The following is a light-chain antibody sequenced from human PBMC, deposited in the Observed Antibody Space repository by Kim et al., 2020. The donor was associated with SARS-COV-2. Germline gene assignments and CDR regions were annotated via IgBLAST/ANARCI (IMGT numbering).Light chain of an antibody. CDR1: SSNIGAGYD. J-gene: IGLJ3*02. CDR2: SNT. V-gene: IGLV1-40*01. CDR3: HSYDSSLSGWV. Sequence: QQVTTSCTGGSSNIGAGYDDHWYQQLPGTAPKLLIYSNTNRPSWVPYRFSGSKSGTSASLAITWRQAEDEADYYCHSYDSSLSGWVFGGGTQLTVL.